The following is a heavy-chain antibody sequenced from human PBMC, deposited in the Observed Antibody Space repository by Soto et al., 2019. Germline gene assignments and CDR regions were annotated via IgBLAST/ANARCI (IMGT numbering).Heavy chain of an antibody. Sequence: SETLSLTCTVSGGSISGYYWSWIRHPPGKGLEWIGYIYYSGSTNYNPSLKSRVTISIDTSKNQFSLKLSSVTAADTAVYYCAHLQAAPCDCIFDPWGQEALV. CDR3: AHLQAAPCDCIFDP. CDR2: IYYSGST. J-gene: IGHJ5*02. D-gene: IGHD2-21*02. CDR1: GGSISGYY. V-gene: IGHV4-59*01.